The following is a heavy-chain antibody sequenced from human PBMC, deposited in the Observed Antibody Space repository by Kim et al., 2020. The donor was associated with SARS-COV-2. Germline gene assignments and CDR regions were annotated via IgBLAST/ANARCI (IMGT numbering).Heavy chain of an antibody. J-gene: IGHJ4*02. V-gene: IGHV3-30*01. CDR3: ARPYSGSYYAAFDY. D-gene: IGHD1-26*01. Sequence: ADSVQGRFTISRDHSKNTLYLQMNSLRAEDTAVYYCARPYSGSYYAAFDYWGQGTLVTVSS.